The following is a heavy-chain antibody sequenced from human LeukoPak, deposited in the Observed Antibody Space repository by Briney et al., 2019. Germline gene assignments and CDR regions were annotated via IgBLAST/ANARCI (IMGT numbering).Heavy chain of an antibody. D-gene: IGHD3-3*01. V-gene: IGHV3-30-3*01. J-gene: IGHJ4*02. CDR1: GFTFSSYA. Sequence: GGSLRLSCAASGFTFSSYAMHWVRQAPGKGLEWVAVISYDGSNKYYADSVKGRFTISRDNSKNTLYLQMNSLRAEDTAVYYCARGRGYYPDYWGQGTLVTVSS. CDR2: ISYDGSNK. CDR3: ARGRGYYPDY.